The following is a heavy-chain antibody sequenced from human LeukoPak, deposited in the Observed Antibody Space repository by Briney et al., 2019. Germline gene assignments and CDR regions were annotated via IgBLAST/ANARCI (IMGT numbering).Heavy chain of an antibody. J-gene: IGHJ4*02. CDR2: VYYAGNT. Sequence: SETLSLTCTVSRALFSSTIHYWAWIRQPPGKGLEWIGSVYYAGNTYYNASFQNRVTISMDTSKDQVSLRLSTMSATDTTVYFCARQPTVNRGAVASNFDYWGQGTLVTVSS. V-gene: IGHV4-39*01. CDR3: ARQPTVNRGAVASNFDY. CDR1: RALFSSTIHY. D-gene: IGHD6-19*01.